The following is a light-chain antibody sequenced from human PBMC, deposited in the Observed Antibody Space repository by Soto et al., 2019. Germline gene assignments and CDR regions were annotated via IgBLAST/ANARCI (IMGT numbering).Light chain of an antibody. CDR3: QQYNNWPRT. V-gene: IGKV3-15*01. J-gene: IGKJ1*01. CDR1: QSVSSD. Sequence: EIVMTQSPATLSVSPGERATLSCRASQSVSSDLAWYHQKPGHAPRLLIYGASTRATGIPARFSGSGSGTEFTLTINSLQSEDFAVYYCQQYNNWPRTFGQGTKVEIK. CDR2: GAS.